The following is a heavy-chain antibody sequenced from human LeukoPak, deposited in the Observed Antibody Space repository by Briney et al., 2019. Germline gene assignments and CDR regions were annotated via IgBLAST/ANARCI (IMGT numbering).Heavy chain of an antibody. CDR3: ARALVRGHNWFDP. V-gene: IGHV4-59*01. D-gene: IGHD3-10*01. Sequence: SETLSLTCTVAGDSISGYYWSWLRQPPGKGLEWIGYISNNWRTDYNPSLKSRVTISADTAKNQFSLRLSSVTAADTAVYYCARALVRGHNWFDPWGQGTLVTVSS. CDR1: GDSISGYY. J-gene: IGHJ5*02. CDR2: ISNNWRT.